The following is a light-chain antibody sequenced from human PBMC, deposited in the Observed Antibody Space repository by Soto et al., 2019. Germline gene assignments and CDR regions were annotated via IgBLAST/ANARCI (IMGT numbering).Light chain of an antibody. CDR2: GNS. J-gene: IGLJ2*01. CDR1: SSNIGAGYD. Sequence: QSVLTQPPSVSGAPGQRVTISCTGSSSNIGAGYDVHWYQQLPGTAPKLLIYGNSNRPSGVPDRFSGSKSGTSASLAITGLQAEDEADYYCQSYDSSLRGGVFGRGTKLTVL. CDR3: QSYDSSLRGGV. V-gene: IGLV1-40*01.